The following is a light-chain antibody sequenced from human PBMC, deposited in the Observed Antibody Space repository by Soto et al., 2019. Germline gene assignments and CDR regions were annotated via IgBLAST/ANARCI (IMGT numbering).Light chain of an antibody. J-gene: IGLJ1*01. CDR1: SSDVSGYNY. V-gene: IGLV2-14*01. CDR2: EVS. Sequence: QSALTQPASVSGSPGQSITISCTGTSSDVSGYNYVSWYQQLPGKAPKLMIYEVSNRPSGVSIRFSGSKSGNTASLTISGLRAEDEADYYCNSYTSTSTPYVFGTGTKLTV. CDR3: NSYTSTSTPYV.